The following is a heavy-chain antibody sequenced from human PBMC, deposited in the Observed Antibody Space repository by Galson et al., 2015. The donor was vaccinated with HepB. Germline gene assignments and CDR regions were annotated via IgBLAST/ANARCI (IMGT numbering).Heavy chain of an antibody. CDR1: GFTFDDYT. V-gene: IGHV3-43*01. CDR3: AKELSGWFGEFLSQKPYFDY. D-gene: IGHD3-10*01. J-gene: IGHJ4*02. Sequence: SLRLSCAASGFTFDDYTMHWVRQAPGKGLEWVSLISWDGNRTHYADSLKGRFTISRDNSKNSLYLQMSSLRTEDTALYYCAKELSGWFGEFLSQKPYFDYWGQGTLVTVSS. CDR2: ISWDGNRT.